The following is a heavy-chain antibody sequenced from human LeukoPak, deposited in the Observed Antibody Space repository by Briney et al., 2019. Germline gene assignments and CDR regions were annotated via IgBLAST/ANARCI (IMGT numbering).Heavy chain of an antibody. CDR2: MNPNSGDT. Sequence: EASVKVSCKASGYTFTSYDINWVRQATGQGLEWMGWMNPNSGDTGYAQKFQGRVTMTRNTSISTAYMELSSLRSEDTAVYYCALRYFDWLLHRTYNWFDHWGQGTLVTVSS. CDR3: ALRYFDWLLHRTYNWFDH. V-gene: IGHV1-8*01. D-gene: IGHD3-9*01. CDR1: GYTFTSYD. J-gene: IGHJ5*02.